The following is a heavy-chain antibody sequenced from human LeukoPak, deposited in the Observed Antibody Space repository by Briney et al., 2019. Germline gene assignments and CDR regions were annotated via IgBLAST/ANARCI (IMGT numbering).Heavy chain of an antibody. D-gene: IGHD3-22*01. V-gene: IGHV3-30-3*01. Sequence: GGSLRLSCAASGFTFSSYAMHWVRQAPGKGLEWVAVISYDGSNKYYADSVKGRFTISRDNSKNTLYLQMNSLRAEDTAVYYCARGDYDSSGYLRLYHFDYWGQGTLVTVPS. CDR3: ARGDYDSSGYLRLYHFDY. CDR2: ISYDGSNK. J-gene: IGHJ4*02. CDR1: GFTFSSYA.